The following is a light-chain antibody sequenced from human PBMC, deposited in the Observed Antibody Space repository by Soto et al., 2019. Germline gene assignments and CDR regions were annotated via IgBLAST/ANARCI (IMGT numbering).Light chain of an antibody. Sequence: QSVLTQPASVSGSPGQSITISCTGTSSDVGSYNLVSWYQQHPGKAPKLMIYEGSKRPSGISNRFSGSKSGNTASLTISGLQAEDEADYYCSSYAGSSTVVSGGGTKLTVL. CDR1: SSDVGSYNL. CDR3: SSYAGSSTVV. V-gene: IGLV2-23*01. CDR2: EGS. J-gene: IGLJ2*01.